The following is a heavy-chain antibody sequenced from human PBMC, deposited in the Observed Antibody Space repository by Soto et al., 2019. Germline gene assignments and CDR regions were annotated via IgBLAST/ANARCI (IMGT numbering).Heavy chain of an antibody. CDR3: EREDTMVRGLDS. CDR1: GFTFSSYG. J-gene: IGHJ4*02. V-gene: IGHV3-33*01. CDR2: IWYDGSNQ. D-gene: IGHD3-10*01. Sequence: QVQLVESGGGAVQPGRSLRLSCAASGFTFSSYGMNWVRQAPGKGLEWVALIWYDGSNQYYVDSVKGRFSISRDNSKNTLDLQMNSLRTEDAAVYDCEREDTMVRGLDSWGQGTLVTVSS.